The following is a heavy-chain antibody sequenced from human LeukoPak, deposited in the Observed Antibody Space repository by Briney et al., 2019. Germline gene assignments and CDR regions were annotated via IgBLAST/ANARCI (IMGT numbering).Heavy chain of an antibody. Sequence: LSGGSLRPSCAACGFTFSSYAMSWVRQAPGKGLEWVSAISGSGGSTYYADSVKGRFTISRDNSKNTLYLQMNSLRAGDTAVYYCAKDGAHYDILTGYSDWFDPWGQGTLVTVSS. D-gene: IGHD3-9*01. V-gene: IGHV3-23*01. CDR2: ISGSGGST. CDR1: GFTFSSYA. CDR3: AKDGAHYDILTGYSDWFDP. J-gene: IGHJ5*02.